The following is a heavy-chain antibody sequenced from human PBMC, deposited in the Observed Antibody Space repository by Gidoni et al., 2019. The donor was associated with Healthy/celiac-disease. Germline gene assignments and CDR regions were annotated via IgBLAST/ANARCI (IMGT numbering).Heavy chain of an antibody. V-gene: IGHV3-74*01. CDR1: GFPFSSYW. CDR2: INSDGSST. J-gene: IGHJ4*02. CDR3: ARDPVSAVSGSYGYDY. Sequence: EVQLVESGGGLVQPGGSLRLSCAASGFPFSSYWMHWVRQAPGKGLVWVSRINSDGSSTSYADSVKGRFTISRDNAKNTLYLQMNSLRAEDTAVYYCARDPVSAVSGSYGYDYWGQGTLVTVSS. D-gene: IGHD1-26*01.